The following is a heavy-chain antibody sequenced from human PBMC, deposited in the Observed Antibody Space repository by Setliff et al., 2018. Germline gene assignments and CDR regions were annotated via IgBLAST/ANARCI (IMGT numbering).Heavy chain of an antibody. J-gene: IGHJ4*02. CDR1: GGSISGYY. CDR2: SSYTWST. V-gene: IGHV4-59*08. CDR3: ARVGIYHSDSSGPFDY. Sequence: SETLSLTCSVSGGSISGYYWTWFRQAPGKGLEWIGYSSYTWSTTYNPSLKSRVTIAVDTSKNQFSLNLASVTGADTAVYYCARVGIYHSDSSGPFDYWGQGTLVTVSS. D-gene: IGHD3-22*01.